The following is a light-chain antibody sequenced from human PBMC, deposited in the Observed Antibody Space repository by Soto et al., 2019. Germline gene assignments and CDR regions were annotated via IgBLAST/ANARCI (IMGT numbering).Light chain of an antibody. J-gene: IGKJ3*01. CDR2: WAS. V-gene: IGKV4-1*01. CDR1: QSVLYSSNNKNY. CDR3: QQYYSTPQFT. Sequence: DIVMTQSPDSLAVSLGERATINCKSSQSVLYSSNNKNYLAWYQQKPGQPPKLLIYWASTRESGVPDRFSGSGSGTDFTLAISSLHAEGVAGYYCQQYYSTPQFTFGPGTKVDIK.